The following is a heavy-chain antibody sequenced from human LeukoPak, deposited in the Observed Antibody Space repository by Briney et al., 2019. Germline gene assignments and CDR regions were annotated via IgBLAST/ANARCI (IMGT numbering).Heavy chain of an antibody. J-gene: IGHJ4*02. D-gene: IGHD3-22*01. Sequence: GGSLRLSCAASGFTVSSTYMSWVRQAPGKGLEWVSVIYSGGSTYYADSVKGRFTISRDNSKNTLYLQMNSLRAEDTAVYYCARDREYYSSSPPGYWGQGTLVTVSS. CDR2: IYSGGST. CDR3: ARDREYYSSSPPGY. V-gene: IGHV3-53*01. CDR1: GFTVSSTY.